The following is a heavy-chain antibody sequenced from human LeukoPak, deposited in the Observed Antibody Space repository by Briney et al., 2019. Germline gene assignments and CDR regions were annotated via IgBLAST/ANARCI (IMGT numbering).Heavy chain of an antibody. Sequence: GGSLRLSCAASGFTFSDYVMSWVRQAPGKGLEWVSAISGSGGSTYYSDSVKARFTSSRDNSRNTLYLQIHSLRAEDTAIYYCASSIVRGGYGDYDYWGQGTQVTVSS. CDR1: GFTFSDYV. CDR3: ASSIVRGGYGDYDY. V-gene: IGHV3-23*01. CDR2: ISGSGGST. D-gene: IGHD3-10*01. J-gene: IGHJ4*02.